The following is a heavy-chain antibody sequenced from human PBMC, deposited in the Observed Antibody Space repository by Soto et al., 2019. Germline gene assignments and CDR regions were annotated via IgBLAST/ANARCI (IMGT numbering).Heavy chain of an antibody. CDR1: GYTFTSYD. CDR3: ALTSSLWPWFDP. J-gene: IGHJ5*02. V-gene: IGHV1-8*01. Sequence: ASVKVSCKASGYTFTSYDSCWARQATGQGLEWMGWMNPNSGNTGYAQKFKGRVTMTRNTSISTAYMELSSLRSEDTAVYYCALTSSLWPWFDPWGQGTLVTVSS. CDR2: MNPNSGNT.